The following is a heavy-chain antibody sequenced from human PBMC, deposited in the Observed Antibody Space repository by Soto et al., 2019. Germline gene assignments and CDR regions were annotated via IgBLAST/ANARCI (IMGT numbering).Heavy chain of an antibody. CDR2: IYSGGST. D-gene: IGHD3-22*01. Sequence: GGSLRLSCAASGFTVSSNYMSWVRQAPGKGLEWVSVIYSGGSTYYADSVKGRFTISRDNSKNTLYLQMNSLRAEDTAVYYCARGPGGYSLDYYYYYCMDVWGQGSTGTVSS. CDR1: GFTVSSNY. CDR3: ARGPGGYSLDYYYYYCMDV. J-gene: IGHJ6*02. V-gene: IGHV3-53*01.